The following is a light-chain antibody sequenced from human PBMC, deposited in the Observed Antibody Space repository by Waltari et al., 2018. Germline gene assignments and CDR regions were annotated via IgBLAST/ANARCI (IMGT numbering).Light chain of an antibody. CDR3: GSYTSSSTVV. V-gene: IGLV2-14*03. J-gene: IGLJ2*01. CDR1: SCDVGGYNN. Sequence: QSALTQHAAVSGYPGQSHTISCTVTSCDVGGYNNLPWYQQPPVKAPKVMIYVFINRPSGVSNRFSGSKSVNTASLTISGHQAEDAADYYCGSYTSSSTVVFGGGTKLTVL. CDR2: VFI.